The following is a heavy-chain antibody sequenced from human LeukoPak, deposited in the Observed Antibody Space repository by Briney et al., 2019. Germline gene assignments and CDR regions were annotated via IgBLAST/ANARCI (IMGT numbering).Heavy chain of an antibody. V-gene: IGHV3-74*01. J-gene: IGHJ4*02. CDR1: GFTFSTYW. CDR2: INGDGSSA. CDR3: ARALVATNNTTRDGYTNYPDY. Sequence: GGSLRLSCAASGFTFSTYWMYWVRQAPGKGLVWVSRINGDGSSATYADSAKGRFTISRDNAKNTLFLQMNSLRAEDTAVYYCARALVATNNTTRDGYTNYPDYWGQGTLVTVSS. D-gene: IGHD5-24*01.